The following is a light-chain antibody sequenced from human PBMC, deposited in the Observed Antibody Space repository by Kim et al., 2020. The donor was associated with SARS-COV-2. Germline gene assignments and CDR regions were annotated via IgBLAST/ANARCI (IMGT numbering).Light chain of an antibody. CDR3: QQANSFPLT. V-gene: IGKV1-12*01. CDR2: AAT. Sequence: DIQMTQSPSSVSASVGDRVTITCRASQGLNNWLAWYQQKPGKAPKLLIYAATNLQDGVPSRFSGSASGTVFTLTISSLQPEDFATYYCQQANSFPLTFGGGTKVDIK. J-gene: IGKJ4*01. CDR1: QGLNNW.